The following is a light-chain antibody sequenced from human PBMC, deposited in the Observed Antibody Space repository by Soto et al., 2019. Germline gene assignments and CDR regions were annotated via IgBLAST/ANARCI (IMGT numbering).Light chain of an antibody. CDR3: QEYSNSPRFT. V-gene: IGKV3-20*01. Sequence: EIVLTQSPGTLSLSPGERATLSCRASQSISSSFLAWYQQKPGQAPRLLIYAASSRAAGIPDRFSGSGSGTDFTLTISRLEPEDFAVYCCQEYSNSPRFTFGPGTKVDIK. CDR2: AAS. CDR1: QSISSSF. J-gene: IGKJ3*01.